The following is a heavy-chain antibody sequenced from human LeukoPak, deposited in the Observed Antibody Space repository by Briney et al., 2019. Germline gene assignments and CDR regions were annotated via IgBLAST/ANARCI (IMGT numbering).Heavy chain of an antibody. CDR3: ARERGAYCSSWYGGYYFGY. CDR1: GGSISSDY. CDR2: IYYSGST. J-gene: IGHJ4*02. V-gene: IGHV4-59*01. Sequence: SETLSLTCAVSGGSISSDYWSWVRQPPGKGLGWGGYIYYSGSTNYNPSLKSRVTISVDTSKHQFSLKLSSVTAADTAVYYCARERGAYCSSWYGGYYFGYWGQGTLVTVSS. D-gene: IGHD6-13*01.